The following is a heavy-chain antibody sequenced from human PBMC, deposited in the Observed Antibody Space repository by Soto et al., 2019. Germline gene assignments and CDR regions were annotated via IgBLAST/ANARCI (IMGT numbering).Heavy chain of an antibody. CDR2: IYYSGST. V-gene: IGHV4-31*03. CDR3: ARARYSSSWYDY. D-gene: IGHD6-13*01. Sequence: QVQLQESGPGLVKPSQTLSLTCTVSGGSISSGGYYWSWIRQHPGKGLGWIGYIYYSGSTYYNPSLKSRVTISVDTSKNQCSLKLSSVTAADTAVYYCARARYSSSWYDYWGQGTLVTVSS. CDR1: GGSISSGGYY. J-gene: IGHJ4*02.